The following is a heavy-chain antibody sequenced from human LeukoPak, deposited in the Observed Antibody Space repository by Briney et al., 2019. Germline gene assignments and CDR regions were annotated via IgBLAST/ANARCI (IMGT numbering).Heavy chain of an antibody. Sequence: SETLSLTCTVSGGSISSYYWSWIRQPPGKGLEWIGYIYYSVSTNYNPSLKSRVTISVDTSKNQFSLKLSSVTAADTAVYYCARVRVSGVAVAYPQYFDYWGQGTLVTVSS. J-gene: IGHJ4*02. CDR1: GGSISSYY. V-gene: IGHV4-59*01. D-gene: IGHD6-19*01. CDR3: ARVRVSGVAVAYPQYFDY. CDR2: IYYSVST.